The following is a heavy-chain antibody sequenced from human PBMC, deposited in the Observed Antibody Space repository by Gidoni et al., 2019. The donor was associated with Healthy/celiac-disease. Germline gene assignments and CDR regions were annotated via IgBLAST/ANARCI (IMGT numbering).Heavy chain of an antibody. Sequence: QVQLVESGVGVVQPGRSLRLSCAASGFTFSSYGTHWVRQAPGKGLEWVAVISYDGSNKYYADSVKGRFTISRDNSKNTLYLQMNSLRAEDTAVYYCAKDLESTRMDVWGQGTTVTVSS. CDR3: AKDLESTRMDV. V-gene: IGHV3-30*18. CDR1: GFTFSSYG. CDR2: ISYDGSNK. D-gene: IGHD1-1*01. J-gene: IGHJ6*02.